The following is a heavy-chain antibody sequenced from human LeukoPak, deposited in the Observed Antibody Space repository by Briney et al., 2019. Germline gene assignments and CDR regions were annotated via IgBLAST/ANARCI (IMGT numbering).Heavy chain of an antibody. CDR2: IKEDGSET. Sequence: GGSLRLSCAVSGFTFSTYWMSWVRQAPGKGLEWVANIKEDGSETYYVDSLKGRFTISRDNVKNSLYLQINSLRADDSAVYYCARVEYSGWNLEYWGQGTLVTVSS. V-gene: IGHV3-7*01. CDR3: ARVEYSGWNLEY. J-gene: IGHJ4*02. CDR1: GFTFSTYW. D-gene: IGHD5-12*01.